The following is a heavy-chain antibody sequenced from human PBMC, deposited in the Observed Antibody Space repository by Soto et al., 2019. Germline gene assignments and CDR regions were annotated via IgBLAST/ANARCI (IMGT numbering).Heavy chain of an antibody. CDR2: ISAYNGNT. Sequence: QVQLVQSGAEVKKPGASVKVSCKASGYTFTSYGISWVRQAPGQGLEWMGRISAYNGNTNYAQKLQGRVTMTTDTSTSTAYMELMRLRADDTAVYYCAREVIQYSSSWCAYYGMDVWGQGTTVTVSS. J-gene: IGHJ6*02. D-gene: IGHD6-13*01. CDR1: GYTFTSYG. V-gene: IGHV1-18*01. CDR3: AREVIQYSSSWCAYYGMDV.